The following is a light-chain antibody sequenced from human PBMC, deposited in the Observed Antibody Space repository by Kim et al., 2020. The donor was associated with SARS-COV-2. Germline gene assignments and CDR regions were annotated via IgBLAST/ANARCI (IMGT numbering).Light chain of an antibody. V-gene: IGLV3-19*01. CDR3: NSRDSSGNPVV. J-gene: IGLJ2*01. CDR1: SLRSYY. CDR2: GKN. Sequence: SSELTQDPAVSVALGQTVRITCQGDSLRSYYASWYQQKPGQGPVLVIYGKNNRPSGIPDRFSGSSSGNTASLTISGAQAEVEADYYCNSRDSSGNPVVFG.